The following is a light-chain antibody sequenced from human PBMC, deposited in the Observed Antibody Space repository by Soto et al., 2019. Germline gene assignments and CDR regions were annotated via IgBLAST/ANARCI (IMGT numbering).Light chain of an antibody. CDR3: QQYGGSPRT. J-gene: IGKJ1*01. CDR2: GAS. CDR1: LTVTNNY. V-gene: IGKV3-20*01. Sequence: EIVLTHSPDTLSLSPGERATLSCRASLTVTNNYLAWYQQRRGQAPRLLIHGASNRATGIPDRFSGSGSGTDFTLTISRLEPEDFAVYYCQQYGGSPRTFGQGTKVDIK.